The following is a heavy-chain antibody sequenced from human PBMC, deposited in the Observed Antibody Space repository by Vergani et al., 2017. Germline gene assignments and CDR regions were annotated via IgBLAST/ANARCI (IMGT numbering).Heavy chain of an antibody. D-gene: IGHD2-2*02. CDR3: ARDRVSPGYCSSTSCYTGAEYFQH. J-gene: IGHJ1*01. CDR1: GGSISSGSYY. CDR2: IYTSGST. V-gene: IGHV4-61*02. Sequence: QVQLQESCPGLVKPSQTLSLTCTVSGGSISSGSYYWSWIRQPAGKGLEWIGRIYTSGSTNYNPSLKSRVTMSVDTSKNQFSLKLSSVTAADTAVYYCARDRVSPGYCSSTSCYTGAEYFQHAGQGTLVTVSS.